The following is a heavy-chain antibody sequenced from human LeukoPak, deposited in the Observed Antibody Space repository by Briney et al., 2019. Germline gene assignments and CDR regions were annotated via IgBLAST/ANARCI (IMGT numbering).Heavy chain of an antibody. CDR3: AIFQGTYGDNENDY. CDR1: GGTFRSYA. V-gene: IGHV1-69*01. Sequence: SVTVSCKASGGTFRSYAITWVRQAPGKGLEWMGGIIPMINTPKYAQKFQGRVSITADESTSTGYMEVSSLRSEDTAVYYCAIFQGTYGDNENDYWGQGTLVTVSS. D-gene: IGHD4-17*01. CDR2: IIPMINTP. J-gene: IGHJ4*02.